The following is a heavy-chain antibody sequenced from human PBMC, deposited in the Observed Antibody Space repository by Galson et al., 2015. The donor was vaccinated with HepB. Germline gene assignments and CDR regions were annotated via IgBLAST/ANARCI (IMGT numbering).Heavy chain of an antibody. D-gene: IGHD3-22*01. CDR3: ARIPWYYDSSGYYYVEGMDV. V-gene: IGHV1-18*04. CDR1: GYTFTSYG. J-gene: IGHJ6*02. Sequence: SVKVSCKASGYTFTSYGISWVRQAPGQGLEWMGWISAYNGNTNYAQKLQGRVTMTTDTSTSTAYMELRSLRSDDTAVYYCARIPWYYDSSGYYYVEGMDVWGQGTTVTVSS. CDR2: ISAYNGNT.